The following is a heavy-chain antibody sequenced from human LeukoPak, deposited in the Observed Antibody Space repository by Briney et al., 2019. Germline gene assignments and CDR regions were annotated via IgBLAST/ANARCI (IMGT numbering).Heavy chain of an antibody. D-gene: IGHD3-10*01. CDR2: IIPIFGTA. V-gene: IGHV1-69*13. Sequence: ASVKVSCKASGGTFSSYAISWVRQAPGQGLEWMGGIIPIFGTANYAQKFQGRVTITADESTSTAYMDLSSLRSEDTAVYYCARTLHGDLLNDYWGQGTLVTVSS. CDR3: ARTLHGDLLNDY. CDR1: GGTFSSYA. J-gene: IGHJ4*02.